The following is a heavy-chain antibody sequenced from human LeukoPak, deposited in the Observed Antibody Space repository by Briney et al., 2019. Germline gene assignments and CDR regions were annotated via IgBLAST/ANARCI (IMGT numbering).Heavy chain of an antibody. CDR1: GYTFTGYY. D-gene: IGHD3-22*01. CDR2: INPNSGGT. V-gene: IGHV1-2*06. J-gene: IGHJ4*02. CDR3: ASEDYYDSSGYYYY. Sequence: ASVKVSCKASGYTFTGYYMHWVRQAPGQGLEWMGRINPNSGGTNYAQKFQGRFTMTRDASISTAYMELSRLRSDDTAVYYCASEDYYDSSGYYYYWGQGTLVTVSS.